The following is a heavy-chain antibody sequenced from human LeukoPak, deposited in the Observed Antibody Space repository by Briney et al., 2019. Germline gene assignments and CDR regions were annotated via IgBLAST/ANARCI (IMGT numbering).Heavy chain of an antibody. D-gene: IGHD2-15*01. V-gene: IGHV1-2*06. CDR1: GYTFTGYY. Sequence: ASVKVSCKASGYTFTGYYINWVRQAPGQGLEWMGRINPNGGGTNYGQKFQGRVTMTSDTSISTAYMELSRLRSDDTAVYYCARFDCSGGSCYGKFDPWGQGTLVTVSS. J-gene: IGHJ5*02. CDR2: INPNGGGT. CDR3: ARFDCSGGSCYGKFDP.